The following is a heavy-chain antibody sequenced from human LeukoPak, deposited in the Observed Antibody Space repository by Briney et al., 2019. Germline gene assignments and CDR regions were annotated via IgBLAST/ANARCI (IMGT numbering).Heavy chain of an antibody. D-gene: IGHD6-13*01. Sequence: SETLSLTCTVSGGSISSSSYYWGWIRQPPGKGLEWIGSIYYSGSTYYNPSLKSRVTISVDTSKNQFSLKLSSVTAADTAVYYCATRILPYSSSSTRGIAAAGTGGYWGQGTLVTVSS. V-gene: IGHV4-39*01. CDR3: ATRILPYSSSSTRGIAAAGTGGY. J-gene: IGHJ4*02. CDR2: IYYSGST. CDR1: GGSISSSSYY.